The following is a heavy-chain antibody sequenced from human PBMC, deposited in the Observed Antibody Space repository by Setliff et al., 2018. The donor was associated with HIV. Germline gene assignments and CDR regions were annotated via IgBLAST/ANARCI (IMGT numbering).Heavy chain of an antibody. D-gene: IGHD6-19*01. CDR2: ISAYNGNT. V-gene: IGHV1-18*01. Sequence: ASVKVSCKPSGYTFTSYDISWVRQAPGQGLEWMGWISAYNGNTNYAQKLQGRVTMTTAWTSTSTAYMELRSLRSDDTAVYYCASCMAGHYYYYMDVWGKGTTVTVSS. J-gene: IGHJ6*03. CDR3: ASCMAGHYYYYMDV. CDR1: GYTFTSYD.